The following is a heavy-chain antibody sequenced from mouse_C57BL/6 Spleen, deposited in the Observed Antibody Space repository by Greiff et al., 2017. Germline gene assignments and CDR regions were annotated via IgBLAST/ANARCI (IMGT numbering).Heavy chain of an antibody. CDR3: ARCLYDGYLFAY. CDR1: GYTFTSYR. D-gene: IGHD2-3*01. V-gene: IGHV1-53*01. Sequence: QVQLQQPGTELVKPGASVKLSCKASGYTFTSYRMHWVKQRPGQGLEWIGNINPSNGGTNYNEKFKSKATLTVDKSSSTAYMQLRSLTSEDSAVYYCARCLYDGYLFAYGGQGTLVAVSA. CDR2: INPSNGGT. J-gene: IGHJ3*01.